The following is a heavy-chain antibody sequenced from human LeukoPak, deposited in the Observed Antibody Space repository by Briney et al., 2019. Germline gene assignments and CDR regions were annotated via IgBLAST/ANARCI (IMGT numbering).Heavy chain of an antibody. Sequence: ASVKVSCKASGYTFTSYDINWVRQATGQGLEWMGWFNPNSNSAGYAQNFQGRVTITGDTSMSTAYMELTSLRSEDTAVYYCARDPDYYDSSGYYPTGQGTLVTVSS. CDR2: FNPNSNSA. CDR1: GYTFTSYD. CDR3: ARDPDYYDSSGYYP. V-gene: IGHV1-8*03. D-gene: IGHD3-22*01. J-gene: IGHJ5*02.